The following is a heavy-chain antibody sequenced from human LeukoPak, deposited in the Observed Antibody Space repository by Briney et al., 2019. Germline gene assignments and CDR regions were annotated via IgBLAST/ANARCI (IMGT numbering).Heavy chain of an antibody. CDR2: IYSGGST. CDR3: AGHNWNDLQFDY. J-gene: IGHJ4*02. Sequence: SETLSLTCTVSGDSINGYYWSWIRQPPGKGLEWIGFIYSGGSTNYNPSLKSRVTISVDTSKNQFALRVNSVTAADTAVFYCAGHNWNDLQFDYWGQGTLVTVSS. CDR1: GDSINGYY. V-gene: IGHV4-59*01. D-gene: IGHD1-20*01.